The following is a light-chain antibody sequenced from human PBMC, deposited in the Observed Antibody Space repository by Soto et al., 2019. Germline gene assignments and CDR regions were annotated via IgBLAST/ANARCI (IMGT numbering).Light chain of an antibody. J-gene: IGLJ2*01. V-gene: IGLV1-40*01. CDR3: QSYDNSLSAVV. CDR2: ATS. CDR1: SSNLGAGYD. Sequence: QPVLTQPPSVSGAPGQRVTIPCTGSSSNLGAGYDVQWYQHLPGTAPKLLIYATSSRPSGVPDRFSGSKSGTSASLAITGPQAEDEGDYYCQSYDNSLSAVVFGGGTKVTVL.